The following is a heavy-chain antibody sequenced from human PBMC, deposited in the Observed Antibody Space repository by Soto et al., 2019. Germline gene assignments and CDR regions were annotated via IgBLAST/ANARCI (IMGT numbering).Heavy chain of an antibody. V-gene: IGHV3-74*01. J-gene: IGHJ6*03. CDR3: ARDPKYCTNGVCQEYYYYMDV. CDR1: GFNFSNYA. D-gene: IGHD2-8*01. CDR2: INSDGSST. Sequence: SLRLSCAASGFNFSNYAMHWVRQAPGKGLVWVSRINSDGSSTSYADSVKGRFTISRDNAKNTLYLQMNSLRAEDTAVYYCARDPKYCTNGVCQEYYYYMDVWGKGTTVTVSS.